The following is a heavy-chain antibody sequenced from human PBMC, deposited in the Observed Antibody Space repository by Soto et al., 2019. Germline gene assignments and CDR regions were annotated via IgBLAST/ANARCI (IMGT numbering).Heavy chain of an antibody. D-gene: IGHD5-18*01. CDR3: ARRGYSYGFDY. J-gene: IGHJ4*02. CDR2: IYYSGST. V-gene: IGHV4-39*01. Sequence: PSETLSLTCTVSGGSISSSSSYWGWIRQPPGKGLEWIGSIYYSGSTYYNPSLKSRVTISVDTSKNQFSLKLSSVTAADTAVYYCARRGYSYGFDYWGQGTLVTVSS. CDR1: GGSISSSSSY.